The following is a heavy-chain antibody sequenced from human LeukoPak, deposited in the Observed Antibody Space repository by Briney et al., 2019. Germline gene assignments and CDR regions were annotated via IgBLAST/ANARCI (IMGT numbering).Heavy chain of an antibody. CDR1: GFTFSRYS. CDR3: ASYYYDSSGYMPLAY. CDR2: ISSGSSYI. Sequence: TPGGSLRLSCAASGFTFSRYSMNWVRHAPGKGLEWVSSISSGSSYIYYADSVKGRFTISRDNAKNSLYLQMNSLRVEDTAVYYCASYYYDSSGYMPLAYWGQGTLVTVSS. D-gene: IGHD3-22*01. V-gene: IGHV3-21*01. J-gene: IGHJ4*02.